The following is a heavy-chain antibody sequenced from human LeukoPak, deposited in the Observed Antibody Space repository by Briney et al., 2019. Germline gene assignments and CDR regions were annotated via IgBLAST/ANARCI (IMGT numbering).Heavy chain of an antibody. V-gene: IGHV4-39*01. Sequence: SQTLSLTCTVSGGAISSGAYYWGWIRQPPGKGLEWIGSISYSGSTFYNPSLKSRVTISIDTSKNQFSLRLSSLTAADTAVHYCARSPSGSYLRFDSWGQGTLVTVSS. D-gene: IGHD1-26*01. CDR2: ISYSGST. CDR3: ARSPSGSYLRFDS. CDR1: GGAISSGAYY. J-gene: IGHJ4*02.